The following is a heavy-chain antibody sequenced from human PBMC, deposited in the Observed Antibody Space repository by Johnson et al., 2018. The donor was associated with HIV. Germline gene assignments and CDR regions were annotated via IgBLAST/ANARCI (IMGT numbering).Heavy chain of an antibody. CDR1: GFTFSSYW. D-gene: IGHD3-3*01. CDR2: IKQDGSEK. J-gene: IGHJ3*01. Sequence: VQLVESGGGVVQPGGSLRLSCAASGFTFSSYWMSWVRQAPGKGLEWVANIKQDGSEKYYVDSVKGRFTISRDNAKNSLYLQMNSLKSDDTAMYYCATERGVSEWLRRPFDAFDVWGQGTMVTVSS. V-gene: IGHV3-7*03. CDR3: ATERGVSEWLRRPFDAFDV.